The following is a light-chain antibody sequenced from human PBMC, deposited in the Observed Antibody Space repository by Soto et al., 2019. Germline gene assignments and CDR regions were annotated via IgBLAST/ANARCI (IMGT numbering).Light chain of an antibody. V-gene: IGKV1-5*01. CDR3: QHYNSPLYRT. J-gene: IGKJ1*01. CDR2: DAS. Sequence: DIQMTQSPSTLSASVGDRVTITCRASQSISSWLAWYQQKPGKAPKLLIYDASSLESGVPSRFSGSGSGTEFTLTISSLQPDDFATYYCQHYNSPLYRTFGQGTKVEIK. CDR1: QSISSW.